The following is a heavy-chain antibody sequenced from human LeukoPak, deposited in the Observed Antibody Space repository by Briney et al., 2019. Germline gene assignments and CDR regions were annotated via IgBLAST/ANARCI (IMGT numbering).Heavy chain of an antibody. Sequence: GASVKVSCKASGYTFTSYGISWVRQAPGQGLEWMGWMNGNSGDTGYAQKFQGRVTMTRNTSISTAYMELSNLRSEDTAVYYCVRGRFIAGAGDWGQGTPVTVPS. V-gene: IGHV1-8*02. CDR2: MNGNSGDT. CDR1: GYTFTSYG. CDR3: VRGRFIAGAGD. J-gene: IGHJ1*01. D-gene: IGHD1-26*01.